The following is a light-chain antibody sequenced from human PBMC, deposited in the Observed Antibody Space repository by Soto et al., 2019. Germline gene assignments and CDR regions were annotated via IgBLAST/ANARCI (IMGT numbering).Light chain of an antibody. CDR3: SSYTSSSVI. V-gene: IGLV2-14*03. Sequence: QSALTQPASVSGSLGLSITISCTGTGSDVGAYNYVSWYQQHPGKAPKLMIYDVSDRPSGVSDRFSGSKSGNTASLTISGIQAEDEADYYCSSYTSSSVIFGGGTKLTVL. CDR1: GSDVGAYNY. J-gene: IGLJ2*01. CDR2: DVS.